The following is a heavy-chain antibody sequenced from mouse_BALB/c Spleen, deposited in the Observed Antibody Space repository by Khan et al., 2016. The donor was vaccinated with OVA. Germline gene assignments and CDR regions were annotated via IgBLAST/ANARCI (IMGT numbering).Heavy chain of an antibody. Sequence: EVELVESGGDLVKPGGSLKLSCAASGFTFSTYGMSWVRQAPDKRLEWVATVSTGGSYTYYPDSVKGRFTISGDNAKNTLYLQMSGLRSEDIAMFYCTRLAYYYDSEGFAYWGQGTLVTVSA. D-gene: IGHD1-1*01. CDR2: VSTGGSYT. CDR1: GFTFSTYG. J-gene: IGHJ3*01. V-gene: IGHV5-6*01. CDR3: TRLAYYYDSEGFAY.